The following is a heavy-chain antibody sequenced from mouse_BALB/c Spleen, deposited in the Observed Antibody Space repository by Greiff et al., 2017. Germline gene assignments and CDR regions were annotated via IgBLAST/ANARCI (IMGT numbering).Heavy chain of an antibody. J-gene: IGHJ4*01. CDR3: ARSLYEPYAMDY. CDR2: IYPGDGDT. V-gene: IGHV1-80*01. Sequence: QVQLKQSGAELVRPGSSVKISCKASGYAFSSYWMNWVKQRPGQGLEWIGQIYPGDGDTNYNGKFKGKATLTADKSSSTAYMQLSSLTSEDSAVYFCARSLYEPYAMDYWGQGTSVTVSS. CDR1: GYAFSSYW. D-gene: IGHD2-3*01.